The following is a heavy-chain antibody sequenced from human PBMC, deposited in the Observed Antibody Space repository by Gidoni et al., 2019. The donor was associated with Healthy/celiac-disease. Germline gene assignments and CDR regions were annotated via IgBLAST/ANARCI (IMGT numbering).Heavy chain of an antibody. V-gene: IGHV3-33*01. D-gene: IGHD5-18*01. CDR3: ARDRRQLWLLGGALDI. Sequence: QVQLVESGGGVVQPGRSLRLSCAASGFTFSRYGMHWVRQAPGKGLEWVAVIWYDGSNKYYADSVKGRFTISRDNSKNTLYLQMNSLRAEDTAVYYCARDRRQLWLLGGALDIWGQGTMVTVSS. J-gene: IGHJ3*02. CDR1: GFTFSRYG. CDR2: IWYDGSNK.